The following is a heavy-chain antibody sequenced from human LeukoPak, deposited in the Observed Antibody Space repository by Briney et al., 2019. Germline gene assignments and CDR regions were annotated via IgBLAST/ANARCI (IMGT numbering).Heavy chain of an antibody. D-gene: IGHD2-8*01. V-gene: IGHV3-33*01. CDR1: GFILNDCG. CDR3: ARDRHCVNGVCHSPPGMDV. CDR2: IWFDKNQ. Sequence: GESLRLSCAASGFILNDCGMHWVRQAPGKGLEWVADIWFDKNQHFADSVKGRFAISRDNSKNTVYLQINSLRAEDTAVYYCARDRHCVNGVCHSPPGMDVWGQGTTVTVSS. J-gene: IGHJ6*02.